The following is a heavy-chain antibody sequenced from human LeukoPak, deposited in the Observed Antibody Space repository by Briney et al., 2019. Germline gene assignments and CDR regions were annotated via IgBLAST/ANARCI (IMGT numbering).Heavy chain of an antibody. CDR1: GGSISSGGYY. Sequence: SETLSLTCTVSGGSISSGGYYWSWIRQHPGKGLEWIGYIYYSGSTYYNPSLKSRVTISVDTSKNQFSLKLSSVTAADTAVYYCARPRGWRGYFDYWGQGTLVTVSS. CDR3: ARPRGWRGYFDY. V-gene: IGHV4-31*03. D-gene: IGHD2-15*01. CDR2: IYYSGST. J-gene: IGHJ4*02.